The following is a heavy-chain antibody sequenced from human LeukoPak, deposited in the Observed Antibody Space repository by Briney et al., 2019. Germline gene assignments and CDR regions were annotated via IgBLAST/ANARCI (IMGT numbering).Heavy chain of an antibody. CDR1: GFTFSSYN. J-gene: IGHJ4*02. D-gene: IGHD3-10*02. CDR2: ISSSINYI. Sequence: GGSLRLSCAAYGFTFSSYNMNWVRQAPGKGLEWVSSISSSINYIHYADSVKGRFTISRDSATNSLYLQMNSLRVEDTAVYYCARVGVFGGYYSDYWGQGTLVTVSS. V-gene: IGHV3-21*01. CDR3: ARVGVFGGYYSDY.